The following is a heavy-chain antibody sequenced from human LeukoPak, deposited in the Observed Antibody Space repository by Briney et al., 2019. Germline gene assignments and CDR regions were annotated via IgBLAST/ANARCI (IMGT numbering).Heavy chain of an antibody. CDR3: ARMREYYTTTSCYLGPFDP. Sequence: SETLSLTCTVSGGSVSSGSYYWSWIRQPPGKGLEWIGYIYYSGSTDYNPSLKSRVTISVDTSKNQFSLKLSSVTAADTAVYYCARMREYYTTTSCYLGPFDPWGQGTLVTVSS. J-gene: IGHJ5*02. CDR2: IYYSGST. D-gene: IGHD2-2*01. CDR1: GGSVSSGSYY. V-gene: IGHV4-61*01.